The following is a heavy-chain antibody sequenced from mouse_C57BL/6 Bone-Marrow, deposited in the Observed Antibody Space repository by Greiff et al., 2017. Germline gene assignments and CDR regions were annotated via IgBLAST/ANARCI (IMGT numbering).Heavy chain of an antibody. CDR2: IHPNSGST. CDR1: GYTFTSYW. D-gene: IGHD1-1*01. CDR3: ARAYYYGSSNDY. V-gene: IGHV1-64*01. Sequence: VQLQQPGAELVKPGASVKLSCKASGYTFTSYWMHWVKQRPGQGLEWIGMIHPNSGSTNYNEKFKSKATLTVDKSSSTAYMQLSSLTSEDSAVYYCARAYYYGSSNDYWGQGTTLTVSS. J-gene: IGHJ2*01.